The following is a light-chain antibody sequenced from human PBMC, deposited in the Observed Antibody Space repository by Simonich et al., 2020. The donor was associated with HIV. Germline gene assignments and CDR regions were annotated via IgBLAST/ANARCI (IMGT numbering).Light chain of an antibody. J-gene: IGKJ5*01. CDR2: GAS. CDR3: QQYHNWPPIT. CDR1: KRVSSN. Sequence: ERVMTQSPATLSVSPGERATLSCRASKRVSSNLAWYQQKPGQAPRLLIYGASTRATGIPARFSGSGSGTEFTLTISSLQSEDFAVYYCQQYHNWPPITFGQGTRLEIK. V-gene: IGKV3-15*01.